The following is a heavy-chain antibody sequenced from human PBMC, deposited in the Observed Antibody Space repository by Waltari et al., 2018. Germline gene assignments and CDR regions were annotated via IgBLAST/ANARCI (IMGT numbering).Heavy chain of an antibody. J-gene: IGHJ4*02. V-gene: IGHV3-7*01. CDR3: ARDLSIAARNFDY. Sequence: EVQLVESGGGLVQPGGSLGLSCPASGFTFCSHWSPWVPQAPGKGLEWVANIKQDGSEKYYVDSVKGRFTISRDNAKNSLYLQMNSLRAEDTAVYYCARDLSIAARNFDYWGQGTLVTVSS. CDR2: IKQDGSEK. D-gene: IGHD6-6*01. CDR1: GFTFCSHW.